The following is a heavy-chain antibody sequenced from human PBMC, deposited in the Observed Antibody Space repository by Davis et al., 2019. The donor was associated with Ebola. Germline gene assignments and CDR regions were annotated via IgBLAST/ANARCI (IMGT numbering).Heavy chain of an antibody. D-gene: IGHD6-19*01. CDR2: ISKDGSSK. Sequence: GESLKISCAASGFTFSGYGMHWVRQAPGKGLEWVAVISKDGSSKYYADPVKGRFTISRDNSKNTLYLQMNSLRAEDTAVYYCARQWLDGYGMDVWGQGTTVTVSS. V-gene: IGHV3-30*03. J-gene: IGHJ6*02. CDR3: ARQWLDGYGMDV. CDR1: GFTFSGYG.